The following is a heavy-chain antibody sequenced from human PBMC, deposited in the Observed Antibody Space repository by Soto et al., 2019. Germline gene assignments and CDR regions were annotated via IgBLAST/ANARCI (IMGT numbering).Heavy chain of an antibody. CDR3: ARDGLGGDYDYYYYGMDV. CDR2: ISAYNGNT. D-gene: IGHD4-17*01. Sequence: ASVKVSCKASGYTFTSYGSSWVRQAPGQGLEWMGWISAYNGNTNYAQKLQGRVTMTTDTSTSTAYMELRSLRSDDTAVYYCARDGLGGDYDYYYYGMDVWGQGTTVTVSS. J-gene: IGHJ6*02. CDR1: GYTFTSYG. V-gene: IGHV1-18*01.